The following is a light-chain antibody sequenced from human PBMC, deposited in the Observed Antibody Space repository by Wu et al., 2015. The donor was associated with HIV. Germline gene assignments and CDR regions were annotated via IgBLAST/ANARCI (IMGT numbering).Light chain of an antibody. CDR3: HQYGTSLWT. V-gene: IGKV3-20*01. J-gene: IGKJ1*01. CDR2: DAF. Sequence: AIISCKASQSVSSRHLAWYQQKPGQAPRLLFFDAFVRATGIPDRFSASGSAADFTLTISRLEPEDFAVYYCHQYGTSLWTFGQGTRVEVK. CDR1: QSVSSRH.